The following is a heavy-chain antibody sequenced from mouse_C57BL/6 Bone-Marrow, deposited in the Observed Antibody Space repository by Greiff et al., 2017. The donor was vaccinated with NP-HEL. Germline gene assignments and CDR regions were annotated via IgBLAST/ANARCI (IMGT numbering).Heavy chain of an antibody. CDR3: ARGGWLLQTYYAMDY. D-gene: IGHD2-3*01. CDR2: INPNNGGT. J-gene: IGHJ4*01. CDR1: GYTFTDYY. V-gene: IGHV1-26*01. Sequence: VQLQQSGPELVKPGASVKISCKASGYTFTDYYMNWVKQSHGKSLEWIGDINPNNGGTSYNQKFKGKATLTVDKSSSTAYMELRSLTSEDSAVYYCARGGWLLQTYYAMDYWGQGTSVTVSS.